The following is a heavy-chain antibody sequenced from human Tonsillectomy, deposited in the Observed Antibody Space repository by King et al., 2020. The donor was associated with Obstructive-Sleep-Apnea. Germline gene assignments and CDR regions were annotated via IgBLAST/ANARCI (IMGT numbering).Heavy chain of an antibody. J-gene: IGHJ4*02. CDR3: ARGRYFDY. Sequence: QLVQSGGGLVQPGGSLRLSCAASGFTFSSYSMNWVRQAPGKGLEWVSYISSSSSTIYYADSVKGRFTISRDNYKNSLYLQMNSLRAEDTAVYYCARGRYFDYWGQGTLVTVSS. V-gene: IGHV3-48*04. CDR1: GFTFSSYS. CDR2: ISSSSSTI.